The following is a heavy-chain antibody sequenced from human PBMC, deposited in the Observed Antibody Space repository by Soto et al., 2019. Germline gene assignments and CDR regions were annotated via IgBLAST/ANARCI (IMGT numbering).Heavy chain of an antibody. V-gene: IGHV3-33*01. CDR3: ARGPEPLLEHGDYVPEYFQH. J-gene: IGHJ1*01. D-gene: IGHD4-17*01. Sequence: GGSLRLSCAASGFTFSRHGMHWVRQAPGKGLEWVAVIWFDGTNKYYADSVKGRFTISRDNSKNTLYLQMNSLRAEDTAVYYCARGPEPLLEHGDYVPEYFQHWGQGTLVTVSS. CDR2: IWFDGTNK. CDR1: GFTFSRHG.